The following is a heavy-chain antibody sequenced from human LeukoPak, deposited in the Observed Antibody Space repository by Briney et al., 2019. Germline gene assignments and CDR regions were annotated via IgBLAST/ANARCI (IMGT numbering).Heavy chain of an antibody. CDR3: ARNRGGNEFDY. CDR2: IYSDGGT. Sequence: GGSLRLSCAASGFTVSSNYMSWVRQAPGKGLEWVSVIYSDGGTYYADSVKGRFTVSRDNSKNTLYLQMNSLRGEDTAVYYCARNRGGNEFDYWGQGTLVTVSS. D-gene: IGHD4-23*01. CDR1: GFTVSSNY. J-gene: IGHJ4*02. V-gene: IGHV3-53*05.